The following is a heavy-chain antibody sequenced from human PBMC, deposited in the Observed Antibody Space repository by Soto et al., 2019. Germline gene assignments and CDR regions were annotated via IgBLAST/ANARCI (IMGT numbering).Heavy chain of an antibody. CDR3: ATARRFLEWLFLDY. Sequence: ASVKVSCKVSGYTLTELSMHWVRQAPGKGLEWMGGFDPEDGETIYAQKFQGRVTMTEDTSTDTAYMELSSLRSEDTAVYYWATARRFLEWLFLDYWGQGTLVTVSS. J-gene: IGHJ4*02. CDR1: GYTLTELS. CDR2: FDPEDGET. D-gene: IGHD3-3*01. V-gene: IGHV1-24*01.